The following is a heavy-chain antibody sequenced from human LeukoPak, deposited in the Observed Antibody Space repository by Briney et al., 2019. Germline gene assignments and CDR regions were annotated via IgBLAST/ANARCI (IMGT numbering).Heavy chain of an antibody. J-gene: IGHJ6*03. Sequence: ASVKVSCKASGYTFTSYAMSWVRQAPGQGLEWMGWINTNTGNPTYAQGFAGRFVFSLDTSVSTAYLQISSLKAEDTAVYYCARAGMPFYYYYMDVWGKGTTVTVSS. CDR3: ARAGMPFYYYYMDV. CDR2: INTNTGNP. D-gene: IGHD2-2*01. CDR1: GYTFTSYA. V-gene: IGHV7-4-1*02.